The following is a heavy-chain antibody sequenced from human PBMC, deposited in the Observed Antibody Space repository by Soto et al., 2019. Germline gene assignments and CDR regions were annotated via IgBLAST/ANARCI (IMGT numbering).Heavy chain of an antibody. CDR3: AKESVEATYSYYGMDV. Sequence: PGGSLRLSCGGSGFSFESYGMRWVRQAPGKGLEWVATVSFDSKNKYYIDSVEGRFTISRDNSKKMLSLQMTSLRHEDTAVYYCAKESVEATYSYYGMDVWGPGTTVTVSS. CDR2: VSFDSKNK. V-gene: IGHV3-30*18. D-gene: IGHD1-26*01. CDR1: GFSFESYG. J-gene: IGHJ6*02.